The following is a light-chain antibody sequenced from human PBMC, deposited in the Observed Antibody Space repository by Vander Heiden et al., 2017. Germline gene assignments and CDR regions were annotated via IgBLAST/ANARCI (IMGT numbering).Light chain of an antibody. V-gene: IGLV2-11*01. Sequence: QSALTQPRSVSGSPGQSVSISCSGSSSDVGGYNYVSWYQQHPGKAPKLMIYEVSKRPAGVPDRFAGSKSGNTASLTISGLQAEDEADYYYCSYAGSDTLVFGGGTKLTVL. CDR2: EVS. J-gene: IGLJ2*01. CDR1: SSDVGGYNY. CDR3: CSYAGSDTLV.